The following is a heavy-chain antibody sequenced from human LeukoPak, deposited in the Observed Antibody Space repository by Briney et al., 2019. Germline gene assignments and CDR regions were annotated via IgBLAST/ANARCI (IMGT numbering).Heavy chain of an antibody. Sequence: GESLKISCKGSGYSFTSYWIGWVRQMPGKGLEWMGIIYPGDSDTRYSPSFQGQVTISADKSISTAYLQWSSLKASDTAMYYCASRRAAAILGDAFDIWGQGTMVTVSS. CDR2: IYPGDSDT. J-gene: IGHJ3*02. CDR3: ASRRAAAILGDAFDI. CDR1: GYSFTSYW. V-gene: IGHV5-51*01. D-gene: IGHD2-2*02.